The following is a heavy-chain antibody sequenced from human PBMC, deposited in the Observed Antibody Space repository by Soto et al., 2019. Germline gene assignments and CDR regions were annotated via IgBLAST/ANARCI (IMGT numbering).Heavy chain of an antibody. V-gene: IGHV1-3*01. CDR2: INAGNGNT. J-gene: IGHJ3*02. D-gene: IGHD5-12*01. CDR3: ARDYVSDGGYLYTFDI. Sequence: QVPLVQSGAEVKKPGASVKVSCKASGYTFTSYAMHWVRQAPGQRLEWMGWINAGNGNTKYSQKFQGRVTITRDTSASTAYMELSSLRSEDTAVYYCARDYVSDGGYLYTFDIWGQGTMVTVSS. CDR1: GYTFTSYA.